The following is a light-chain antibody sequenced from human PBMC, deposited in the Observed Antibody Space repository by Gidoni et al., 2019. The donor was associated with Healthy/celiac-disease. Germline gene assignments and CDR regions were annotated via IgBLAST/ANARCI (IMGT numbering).Light chain of an antibody. J-gene: IGKJ2*01. CDR2: GAS. V-gene: IGKV3-15*01. CDR3: QQYNNWSYT. CDR1: QTVSTN. Sequence: EIVLRQSPATLSVSPGERATLSCRTSQTVSTNLAWYQQKPGQTPRLIIYGASTRATGVPPRFSGSGSGTEFTLTISSLQSEDFAVYYCQQYNNWSYTFXQXTKLEIK.